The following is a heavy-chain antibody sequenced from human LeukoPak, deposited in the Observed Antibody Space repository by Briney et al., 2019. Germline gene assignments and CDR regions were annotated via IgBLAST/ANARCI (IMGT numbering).Heavy chain of an antibody. V-gene: IGHV3-74*01. J-gene: IGHJ4*02. D-gene: IGHD3-16*02. CDR3: AKGCKRPVWGSYRCNDQFDY. CDR2: INSDGRST. Sequence: AGGSLRLSCAASGFTFSNYWMHWVRQAPGKGLVWVSRINSDGRSTNYADSVKGRFTISRDNAKNTLYLQMNSLRAEDTAVYYCAKGCKRPVWGSYRCNDQFDYWGQGTLVTVSS. CDR1: GFTFSNYW.